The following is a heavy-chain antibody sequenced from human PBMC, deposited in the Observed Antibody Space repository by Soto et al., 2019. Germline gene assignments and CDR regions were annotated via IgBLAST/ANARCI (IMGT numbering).Heavy chain of an antibody. CDR3: ARDGGAY. CDR1: GFTFSSYA. Sequence: QVQLVESGGGVVQPGRSLRLSCAASGFTFSSYAMHWVRRAPGKGLEWMAVMSYDGSNKYYADSVKGRFTISRDNSKNTLYLQMNSLRPEGTALYYCARDGGAYGGQGTLVIVSS. CDR2: MSYDGSNK. D-gene: IGHD3-16*01. V-gene: IGHV3-30-3*01. J-gene: IGHJ4*02.